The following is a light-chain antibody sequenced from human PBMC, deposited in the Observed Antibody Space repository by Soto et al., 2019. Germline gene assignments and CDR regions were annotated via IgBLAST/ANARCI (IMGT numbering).Light chain of an antibody. V-gene: IGLV2-11*01. Sequence: QSVLTQPRSVYGSPGQPVTISCTGTSNDLGRYNYVTWYQQHPGEAPKLVMYDVAQRPAGVSDRLSGDKSGKTASLTIPGLQPDDQTTYYCCSYAGSEALVFGSGTKVTLL. CDR3: CSYAGSEALV. J-gene: IGLJ1*01. CDR2: DVA. CDR1: SNDLGRYNY.